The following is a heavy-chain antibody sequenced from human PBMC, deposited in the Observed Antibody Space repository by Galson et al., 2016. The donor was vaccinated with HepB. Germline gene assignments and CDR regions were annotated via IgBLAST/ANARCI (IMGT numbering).Heavy chain of an antibody. CDR1: VSNYA. D-gene: IGHD3-16*01. Sequence: SVKVSCKASVSNYAIMWVRQAPGQGLEWMGGIIPFFGTANYAQKFLGRVTITADESTTTAYMELYRLKAEDTAVYVCARGGDFGRLGADQYFENWGQGTLVTVSS. CDR3: ARGGDFGRLGADQYFEN. CDR2: IIPFFGTA. V-gene: IGHV1-69*13. J-gene: IGHJ1*01.